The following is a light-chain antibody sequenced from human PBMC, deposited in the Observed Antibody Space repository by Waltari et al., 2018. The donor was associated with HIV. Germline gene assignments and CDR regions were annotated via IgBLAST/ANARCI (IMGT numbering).Light chain of an antibody. J-gene: IGLJ2*01. CDR3: SSSTSSTTLEI. Sequence: QSALTQPASVSGSPGKSFTISCTGATSDVGCYNSVSWYQQRPGKAPKHIIYNVSNRPSGVSNRFSGSQSGNTASLTIAGLQADDEADFYCSSSTSSTTLEIFGGGTKLTVL. CDR1: TSDVGCYNS. V-gene: IGLV2-14*03. CDR2: NVS.